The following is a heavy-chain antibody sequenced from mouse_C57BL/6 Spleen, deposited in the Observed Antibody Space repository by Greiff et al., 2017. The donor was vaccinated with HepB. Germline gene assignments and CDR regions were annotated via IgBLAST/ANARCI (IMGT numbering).Heavy chain of an antibody. D-gene: IGHD2-1*01. Sequence: QVQLKQSGAELVRPGASVTLSCKASGYTFTDYEMHWVKQTPVHGLEWIGAIDPETGGTAYNQKFKGKAILTADKSSSTAYMELRSLTSEDSAFYYCTGIYYGNYAMDYWGQGTSVTVSA. CDR1: GYTFTDYE. CDR3: TGIYYGNYAMDY. V-gene: IGHV1-15*01. CDR2: IDPETGGT. J-gene: IGHJ4*01.